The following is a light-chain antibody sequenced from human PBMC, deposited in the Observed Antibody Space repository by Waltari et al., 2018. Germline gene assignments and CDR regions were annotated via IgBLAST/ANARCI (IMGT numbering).Light chain of an antibody. Sequence: QSALTQPASVSGSPGQPITISCTGTSIAVGPSNYVPWYQQHPGKAPKLLIYDVSYRPSGVSYRFSGSKSGNTASLTISGLQAEDEADYYCSSYITTNTLELFGGGTSLTVL. CDR2: DVS. V-gene: IGLV2-14*03. CDR1: SIAVGPSNY. CDR3: SSYITTNTLEL. J-gene: IGLJ3*02.